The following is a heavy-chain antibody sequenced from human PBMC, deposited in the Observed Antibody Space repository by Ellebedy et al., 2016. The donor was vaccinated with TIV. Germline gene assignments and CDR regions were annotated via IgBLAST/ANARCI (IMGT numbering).Heavy chain of an antibody. CDR3: ETTKGSGA. J-gene: IGHJ5*02. CDR2: IWYDGSNK. CDR1: GFTFSSYS. V-gene: IGHV3-33*08. Sequence: GGSLRLXXAASGFTFSSYSMNWVRQAPGKGLEWVAVIWYDGSNKYYANSVKGRFTISRDNSKNTLYLQMNSLRAEDTAVYYCETTKGSGAWGQGTLVTVSS. D-gene: IGHD1-26*01.